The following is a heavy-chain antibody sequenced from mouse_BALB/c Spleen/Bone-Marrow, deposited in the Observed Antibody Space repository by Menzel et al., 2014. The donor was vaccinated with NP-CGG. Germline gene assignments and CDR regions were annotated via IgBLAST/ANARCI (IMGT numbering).Heavy chain of an antibody. CDR1: GYTFTDYY. J-gene: IGHJ1*01. CDR2: INPKNGDT. Sequence: VQLQQSVPELVKPGASVKMSCKASGYTFTDYYMKWGRQSHGKSLEWIGDINPKNGDTFYNQKFKDKATLTVDRSSSTGYMQLDSLTSEDSAAHYCVIGLRLYWYCDVWGAGTTITVSS. V-gene: IGHV1-26*01. CDR3: VIGLRLYWYCDV. D-gene: IGHD2-12*01.